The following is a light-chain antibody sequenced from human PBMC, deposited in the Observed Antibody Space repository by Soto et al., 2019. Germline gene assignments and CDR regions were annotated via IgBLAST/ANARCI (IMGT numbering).Light chain of an antibody. Sequence: QSALTQPASVSGSPGQSITISCTGTSSDVGSYNSVSWYQEHPGKAPKLVIYGASNRPSGVSNRFSGSKSGSTASLTISGLQSEDGADYYCSSYTSSNTVVFGGGTQLTVL. CDR3: SSYTSSNTVV. J-gene: IGLJ2*01. V-gene: IGLV2-14*01. CDR1: SSDVGSYNS. CDR2: GAS.